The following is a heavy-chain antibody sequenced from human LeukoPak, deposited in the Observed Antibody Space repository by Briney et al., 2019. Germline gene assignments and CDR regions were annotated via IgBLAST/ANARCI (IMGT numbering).Heavy chain of an antibody. J-gene: IGHJ6*03. D-gene: IGHD6-19*01. CDR3: AKDGAEEAWYSSGWFYYYYYMDV. Sequence: PGGSLRLSCTASGFTLSSYEMSWIRQAPGKGLEWVSDISGSGGSTYYADSVKGRFTISRDNSKNTLYLQMNSLRAEDTAVYYCAKDGAEEAWYSSGWFYYYYYMDVWGKGTTVTVSS. CDR1: GFTLSSYE. V-gene: IGHV3-23*01. CDR2: ISGSGGST.